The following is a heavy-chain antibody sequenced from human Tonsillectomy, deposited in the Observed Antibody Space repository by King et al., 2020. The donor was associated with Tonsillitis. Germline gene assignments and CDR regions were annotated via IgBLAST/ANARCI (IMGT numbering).Heavy chain of an antibody. CDR3: AKGMGLGIFDY. CDR2: ISGDGSST. CDR1: GFPFSSSA. D-gene: IGHD7-27*01. V-gene: IGHV3-23*04. Sequence: VQLVESGGALVQPGGSLRLSCAASGFPFSSSAMSWVRQAPGKGLEGGSSISGDGSSTYYADSVKGRFTISRDISKNTLYLQMNSLRVEDTALYYCAKGMGLGIFDYWGQGILVTVSS. J-gene: IGHJ4*02.